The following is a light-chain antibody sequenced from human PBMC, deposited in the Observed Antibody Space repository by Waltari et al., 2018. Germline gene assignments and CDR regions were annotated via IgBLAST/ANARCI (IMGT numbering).Light chain of an antibody. V-gene: IGKV1-27*01. CDR1: QGIRNY. J-gene: IGKJ4*01. CDR3: QSSNSAPPT. Sequence: DIQMTQSPSSLSASVGDTVTLSCRASQGIRNYLAWYQQKPGKVPKLLIYTASALLSGVPSRFSGSASGTDFTLTISSLQPEDVATYYCQSSNSAPPTFGGGTKVEI. CDR2: TAS.